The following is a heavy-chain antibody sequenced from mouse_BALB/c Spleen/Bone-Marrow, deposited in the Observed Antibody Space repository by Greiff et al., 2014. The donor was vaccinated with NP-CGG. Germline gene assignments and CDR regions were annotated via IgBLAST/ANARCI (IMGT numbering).Heavy chain of an antibody. J-gene: IGHJ2*01. Sequence: VQLQQSGAELVKPGASVKLSCTASGFNIKDTYMHWVKQRPEQGLEWIGRIDPANGNTKYDPKFQGKAAITADTSSITAYLQLSSLTSEDTAVYYCAYGGSYDYFDYWGQGTTLTVSS. V-gene: IGHV14-3*02. D-gene: IGHD1-1*01. CDR2: IDPANGNT. CDR1: GFNIKDTY. CDR3: AYGGSYDYFDY.